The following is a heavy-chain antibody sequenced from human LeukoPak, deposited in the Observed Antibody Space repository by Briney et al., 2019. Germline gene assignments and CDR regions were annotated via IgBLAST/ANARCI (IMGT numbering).Heavy chain of an antibody. CDR2: VSSSGST. CDR3: AGRSSYGGLLDYYYYMDV. J-gene: IGHJ6*03. CDR1: GDSISYFY. Sequence: PSETLSLTCSVSGDSISYFYWSWIRQAAGKGLEWIGRVSSSGSTDYNASLKSRVTMSVDTSKNQLSLKVIPVTAADTAVYYCAGRSSYGGLLDYYYYMDVWGKGTTVTISS. D-gene: IGHD4-23*01. V-gene: IGHV4-4*07.